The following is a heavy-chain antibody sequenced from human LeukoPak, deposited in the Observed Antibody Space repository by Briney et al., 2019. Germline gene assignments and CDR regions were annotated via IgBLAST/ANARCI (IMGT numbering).Heavy chain of an antibody. Sequence: ASVKVSCKASGYTFSSYDINWVRQATGQGLEWMGWMNPNSGDTGYAQKFQGRVTMTRDTSISTAYMELSSLRSEDTAVYYCARDSTTMDARWFGPWARESWSPSPQ. D-gene: IGHD1-1*01. CDR3: ARDSTTMDARWFGP. CDR2: MNPNSGDT. J-gene: IGHJ5*02. CDR1: GYTFSSYD. V-gene: IGHV1-8*01.